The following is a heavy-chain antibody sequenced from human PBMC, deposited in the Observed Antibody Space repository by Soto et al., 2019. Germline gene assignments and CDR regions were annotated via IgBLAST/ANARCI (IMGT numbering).Heavy chain of an antibody. CDR3: ASRDPGTSVDY. CDR2: IYRTGST. J-gene: IGHJ4*02. CDR1: GGSFTSNNW. D-gene: IGHD1-7*01. V-gene: IGHV4-4*02. Sequence: SSESLSLTCAGSGGSFTSNNWWTWVRQPPGQGLEWIGEIYRTGSTNYNPSLKSRVTISLDKSENQFSLKVTSLTAADTAVYYCASRDPGTSVDYWGQGTLVTVYS.